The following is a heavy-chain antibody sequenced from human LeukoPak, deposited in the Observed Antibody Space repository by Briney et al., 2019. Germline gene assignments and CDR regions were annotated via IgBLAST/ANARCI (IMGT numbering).Heavy chain of an antibody. CDR3: ARDRIAVALFDP. D-gene: IGHD6-19*01. V-gene: IGHV4-4*07. Sequence: SETLSLTCTVSGGSISSYYWGWIRQPAGKGLEWIGRIYTSGSTNYNPSLKSRVTISVDTSKNQFSLKLSSVTAADTAVYYCARDRIAVALFDPWGQGTLVTVSS. CDR1: GGSISSYY. CDR2: IYTSGST. J-gene: IGHJ5*02.